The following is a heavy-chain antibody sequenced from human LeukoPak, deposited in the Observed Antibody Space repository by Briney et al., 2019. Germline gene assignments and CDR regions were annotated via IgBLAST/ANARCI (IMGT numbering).Heavy chain of an antibody. D-gene: IGHD2-8*01. CDR3: AKATPYCTNGVCYTGLGY. V-gene: IGHV3-30*02. Sequence: GGSLRLSCAASGFTFSRYWMHWVRQAPGKGLEWVAFIRYDGSNKYYADSVKGRFTISRDNSKNTLYLQMNSLRAEDTAVYYCAKATPYCTNGVCYTGLGYWGQGTLVTVSS. CDR1: GFTFSRYW. CDR2: IRYDGSNK. J-gene: IGHJ4*02.